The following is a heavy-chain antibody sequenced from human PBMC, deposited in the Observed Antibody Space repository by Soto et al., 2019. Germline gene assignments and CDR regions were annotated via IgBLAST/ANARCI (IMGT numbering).Heavy chain of an antibody. CDR1: GGTFSSYT. CDR3: AGDPRCSSTSCSVNAFDI. D-gene: IGHD2-2*01. J-gene: IGHJ3*02. V-gene: IGHV1-69*08. CDR2: IIPILGIA. Sequence: QVQLVQSGAEVKKPGSSVKVSCKASGGTFSSYTISWVRQAPGQGLEWMGRIIPILGIANYAQKFQGRVTITADKCTSTAYMELSSLRAEDTAVYYCAGDPRCSSTSCSVNAFDIWGQGTMVTVSS.